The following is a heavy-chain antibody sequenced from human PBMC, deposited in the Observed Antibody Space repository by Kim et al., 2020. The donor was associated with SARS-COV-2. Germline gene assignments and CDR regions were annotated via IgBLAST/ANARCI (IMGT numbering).Heavy chain of an antibody. V-gene: IGHV3-23*01. CDR2: ISGSGGST. Sequence: GGSLRLSCAASGFTFSSYAMSWVRQAPGKGLEWVSAISGSGGSTYYADSVKGRFTISRDNSKNTLYLQMNSLRAEDTAVYYCAKFWLGDGDPRGDAFDIWGQGTMVTVSS. CDR3: AKFWLGDGDPRGDAFDI. J-gene: IGHJ3*02. D-gene: IGHD4-17*01. CDR1: GFTFSSYA.